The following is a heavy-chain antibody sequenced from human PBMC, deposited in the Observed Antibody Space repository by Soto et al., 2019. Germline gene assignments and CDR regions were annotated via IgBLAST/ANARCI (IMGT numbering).Heavy chain of an antibody. D-gene: IGHD1-26*01. J-gene: IGHJ3*02. Sequence: QVQLVQSGAEVKKPGSSVKVSCKASGDTFSSYTISWVRQAPGQGLEWMGGIIPILDIANSAPKFQGRVTITADKSTSTAYMELSSLRSDDTAVYYCAAGGHGAFDIWGQGTMVTVSS. CDR3: AAGGHGAFDI. CDR1: GDTFSSYT. CDR2: IIPILDIA. V-gene: IGHV1-69*02.